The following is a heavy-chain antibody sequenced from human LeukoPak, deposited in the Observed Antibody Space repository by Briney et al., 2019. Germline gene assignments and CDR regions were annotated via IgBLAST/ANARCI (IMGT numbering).Heavy chain of an antibody. CDR1: GFTFSSYS. J-gene: IGHJ4*02. CDR2: ISSSSSYI. CDR3: ARDSFGRQAFDY. Sequence: GGSLRLSCAASGFTFSSYSMNWVRQAPGKGLEWVSSISSSSSYIYYADSVKGRFTISRDNAKNSLYLQMNSLRAEDTAVNYCARDSFGRQAFDYWGQGTLVTVSS. V-gene: IGHV3-21*01. D-gene: IGHD3/OR15-3a*01.